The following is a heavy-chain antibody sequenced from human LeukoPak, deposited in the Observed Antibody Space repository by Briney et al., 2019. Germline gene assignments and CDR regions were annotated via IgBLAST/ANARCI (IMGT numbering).Heavy chain of an antibody. D-gene: IGHD3-22*01. CDR2: INPSGGTT. J-gene: IGHJ2*01. V-gene: IGHV1-46*01. CDR1: GYTFTSYH. CDR3: ARVGGYYPSHWYFDL. Sequence: ASVKVSCKASGYTFTSYHMHWVRQAPGQGLEWMGIINPSGGTTNYAQKFRGRVTMTTDTSTSTAYMELRSLRSDDTAVYYCARVGGYYPSHWYFDLWGRGTLVTVSS.